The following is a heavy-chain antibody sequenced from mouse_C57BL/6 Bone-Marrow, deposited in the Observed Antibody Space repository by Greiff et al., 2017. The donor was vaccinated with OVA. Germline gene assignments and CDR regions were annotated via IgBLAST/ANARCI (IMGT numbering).Heavy chain of an antibody. CDR1: GFTFSDYG. J-gene: IGHJ2*01. D-gene: IGHD2-3*01. V-gene: IGHV5-17*01. CDR2: ISSGSSTI. Sequence: EVKVEESGGGLVKPGGSLKLSCAASGFTFSDYGMHWVRQAPEKGLEWVAYISSGSSTIYYADTVKGRFTISRDNAKNTLFLQMTSLRSEDTAMYYCARLYDGYYVDYWGQGTTLTVSS. CDR3: ARLYDGYYVDY.